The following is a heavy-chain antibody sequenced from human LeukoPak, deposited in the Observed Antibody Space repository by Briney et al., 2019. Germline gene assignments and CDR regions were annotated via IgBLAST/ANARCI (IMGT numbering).Heavy chain of an antibody. CDR1: GFTFSSYG. D-gene: IGHD6-19*01. J-gene: IGHJ4*02. CDR3: AKLSSGWASFDY. Sequence: GGSLRLSCAASGFTFSSYGMHWVRQAPGKGLEWVAVISYDGSNKYYADSVKGRFTISRDNSKNTLYLQMNSLRAEDTAVYYCAKLSSGWASFDYWGQGTLVTVSS. V-gene: IGHV3-30*18. CDR2: ISYDGSNK.